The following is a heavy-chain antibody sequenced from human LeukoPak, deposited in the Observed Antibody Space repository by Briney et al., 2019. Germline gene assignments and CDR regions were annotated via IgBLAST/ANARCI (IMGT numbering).Heavy chain of an antibody. CDR3: AREYLGYCSSTSCYKRWYFDL. CDR1: GGTFSSYA. D-gene: IGHD2-2*02. Sequence: ASVKVSCKASGGTFSSYAISWVRQAPGQGLEWMGGIIPIFGTANYAQKFQGRDTITTDESTSTAYMELSSLRSEDTAVYYCAREYLGYCSSTSCYKRWYFDLWGRGTLVTVSS. CDR2: IIPIFGTA. J-gene: IGHJ2*01. V-gene: IGHV1-69*05.